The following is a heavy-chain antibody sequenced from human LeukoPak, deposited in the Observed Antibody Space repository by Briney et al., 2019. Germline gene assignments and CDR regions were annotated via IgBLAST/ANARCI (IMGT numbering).Heavy chain of an antibody. CDR3: AREVYGDYGMDV. D-gene: IGHD4-17*01. CDR2: ISSSSSYI. Sequence: GGSLRLSCAASGFTFSSYSMNWVRQAPGKGLEWVSSISSSSSYIYYADSVKGRFTISRDNAKNSLYLQMNSLRAEDTAVYYCAREVYGDYGMDVWGRGTTATVSS. J-gene: IGHJ6*02. V-gene: IGHV3-21*01. CDR1: GFTFSSYS.